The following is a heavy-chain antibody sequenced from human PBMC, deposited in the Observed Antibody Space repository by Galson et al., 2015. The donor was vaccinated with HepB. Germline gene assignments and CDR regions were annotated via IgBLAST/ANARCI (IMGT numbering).Heavy chain of an antibody. CDR2: INHSGST. J-gene: IGHJ4*02. D-gene: IGHD6-13*01. Sequence: LSLTCAVYGGSFSGYYWNWIRQSPGKGLEWIGEINHSGSTNYNPSLKSRVTISVDTSKKQFSLKLSSVTAADTAVYYCARGPPSSSWYFEYWGQGTLVTVSS. CDR3: ARGPPSSSWYFEY. V-gene: IGHV4-34*01. CDR1: GGSFSGYY.